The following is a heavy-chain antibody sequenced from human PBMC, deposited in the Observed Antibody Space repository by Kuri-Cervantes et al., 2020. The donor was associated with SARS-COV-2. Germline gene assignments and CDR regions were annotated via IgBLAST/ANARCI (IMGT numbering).Heavy chain of an antibody. CDR2: IDPSSGGT. V-gene: IGHV1-2*02. CDR3: ARDEGKGGHCLGH. Sequence: ASVKVSCKASGYTFTGYLIHWARQAPGQGLEWMGWIDPSSGGTNSAQNFQGRVTMTRDTSISTAYMELRRLRSDDTAVYYCARDEGKGGHCLGHWGQGTLVTVSS. D-gene: IGHD2-21*01. J-gene: IGHJ4*02. CDR1: GYTFTGYL.